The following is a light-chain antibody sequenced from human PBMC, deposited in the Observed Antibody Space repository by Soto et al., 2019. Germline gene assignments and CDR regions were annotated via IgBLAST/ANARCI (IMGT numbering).Light chain of an antibody. Sequence: IQMTQSPSSLSASVGARFSITCWASQSIGTFLNWYQQKQGEXXNXXIHTSFTLYSGVPSRFSGTGSGTDLTITISSLKPEDFETYLCQQAFSAEWTFGQGTKVDIK. CDR2: TSF. CDR3: QQAFSAEWT. V-gene: IGKV1-39*01. J-gene: IGKJ1*01. CDR1: QSIGTF.